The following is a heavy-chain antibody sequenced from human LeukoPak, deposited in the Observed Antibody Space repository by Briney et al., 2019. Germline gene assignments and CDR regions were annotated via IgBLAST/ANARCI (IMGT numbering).Heavy chain of an antibody. CDR2: ISYDGSNK. D-gene: IGHD6-19*01. CDR3: ARGIAVAGSVLGDYFDY. V-gene: IGHV3-30-3*01. Sequence: GGSLRLSCAASGFTFSSHWMHWVRQAPGKGLEWVAVISYDGSNKYYADSVKGRFTISRDNSKNTLYLQMNSLRAEDTAVYYCARGIAVAGSVLGDYFDYWGQGTLVTVSS. CDR1: GFTFSSHW. J-gene: IGHJ4*02.